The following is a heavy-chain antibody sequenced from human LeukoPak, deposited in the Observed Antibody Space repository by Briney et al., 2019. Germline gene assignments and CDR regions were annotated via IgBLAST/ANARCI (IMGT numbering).Heavy chain of an antibody. CDR1: GFTFSSYG. V-gene: IGHV3-33*01. D-gene: IGHD4-23*01. CDR3: ARAQLGYGGNTYFDY. Sequence: GGSLRLSCAASGFTFSSYGMHWVRQAPGKGLEWVAVIWYDGSNKYYADSVKGRFTISRDNSKNTLYLQMNSLRAEDTAVYYCARAQLGYGGNTYFDYWGQGTLVTVSS. CDR2: IWYDGSNK. J-gene: IGHJ4*02.